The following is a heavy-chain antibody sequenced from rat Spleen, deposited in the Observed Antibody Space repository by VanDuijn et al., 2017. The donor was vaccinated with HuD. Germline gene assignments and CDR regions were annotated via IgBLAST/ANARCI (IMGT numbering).Heavy chain of an antibody. CDR3: ATAGSRVSRFAY. D-gene: IGHD1-4*01. J-gene: IGHJ3*01. V-gene: IGHV5-19*01. CDR2: ISLSGSIT. CDR1: GFTFTNYG. Sequence: EVQLVESGGGLVQPGRSLKLSCVASGFTFTNYGMHWIRQAPTNGLEWVASISLSGSITHYRDSVRGRFTIFRDVAKSTLYLQMDSLRSEDTATYYCATAGSRVSRFAYWGQGTLVTVSS.